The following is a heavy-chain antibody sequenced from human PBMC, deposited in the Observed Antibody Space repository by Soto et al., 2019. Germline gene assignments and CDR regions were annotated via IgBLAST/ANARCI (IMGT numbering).Heavy chain of an antibody. V-gene: IGHV2-5*01. CDR1: GFSLSTSGVG. CDR3: ARGLAARPVFAFEI. D-gene: IGHD6-6*01. CDR2: IYWSGDE. J-gene: IGHJ3*02. Sequence: QGTLKESGPTLVKPTQTLTLTCSFSGFSLSTSGVGVGWIRQPPGKALEWLAHIYWSGDEHYRPSLRSRLSITKDTSKNQVVLIMTNMDPVDTATYYCARGLAARPVFAFEIWGQGTLVTVSS.